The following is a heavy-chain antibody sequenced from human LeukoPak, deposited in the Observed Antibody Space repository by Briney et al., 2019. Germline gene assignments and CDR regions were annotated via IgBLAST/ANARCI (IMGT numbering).Heavy chain of an antibody. J-gene: IGHJ4*02. Sequence: PGGSLRLSCAASGFTFSNAWMSWVRQAPGKGLEWVAVISYDGSNKYYADSVKGRFTISRDNSKNTLYLQMNSLRAEDTAVYYCARVRFGELGVPDFDYWGQGTLVTVSS. CDR3: ARVRFGELGVPDFDY. CDR2: ISYDGSNK. CDR1: GFTFSNAW. V-gene: IGHV3-30-3*01. D-gene: IGHD3-10*01.